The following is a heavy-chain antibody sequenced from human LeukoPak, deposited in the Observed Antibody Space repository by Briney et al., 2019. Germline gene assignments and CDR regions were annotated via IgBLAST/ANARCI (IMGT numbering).Heavy chain of an antibody. CDR3: ARRARLVINKGYYYYYMDV. Sequence: TSETLSLTCTVSGGSISSYYWSWLRQPPGKGLEWIGYIYTSGSTNYNPSLKSRVTISVDPSKNQFSLKLSSVTAADTAVYYCARRARLVINKGYYYYYMDVWGKGTTVTVSS. J-gene: IGHJ6*03. D-gene: IGHD3-9*01. CDR2: IYTSGST. CDR1: GGSISSYY. V-gene: IGHV4-4*09.